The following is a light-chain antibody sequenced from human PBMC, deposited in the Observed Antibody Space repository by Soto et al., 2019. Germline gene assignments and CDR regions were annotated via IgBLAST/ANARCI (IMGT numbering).Light chain of an antibody. V-gene: IGKV3D-15*01. CDR1: QSVSSN. CDR2: DAS. CDR3: QQYHNWPIT. Sequence: EIVMTQSPATLSVSPGERATFSCCASQSVSSNLAWYQQKPGQAPRLLIYDASTRATGIPARFSGSGSGTDFTLTISGLQSEDFAVYSCQQYHNWPITFGQGTRLEIK. J-gene: IGKJ5*01.